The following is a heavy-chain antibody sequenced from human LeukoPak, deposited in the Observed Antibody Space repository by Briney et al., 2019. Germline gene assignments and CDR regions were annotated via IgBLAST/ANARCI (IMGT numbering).Heavy chain of an antibody. D-gene: IGHD3-10*01. V-gene: IGHV3-23*01. J-gene: IGHJ4*02. Sequence: GGSLRLSCAASGFTLSNYAMNWVRQAPGKGLEWVSGISGSGGGTYYTDSVKGRFTISRDNSKNTLYLQMNSLRAEDTAMYYCARRGIVVRGLIVIGFHKEAYYFDSWGPGTLVTVSS. CDR2: ISGSGGGT. CDR1: GFTLSNYA. CDR3: ARRGIVVRGLIVIGFHKEAYYFDS.